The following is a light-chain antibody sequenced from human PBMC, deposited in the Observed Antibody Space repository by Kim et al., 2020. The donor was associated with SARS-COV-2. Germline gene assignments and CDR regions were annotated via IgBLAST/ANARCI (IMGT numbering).Light chain of an antibody. CDR2: RDY. V-gene: IGLV3-9*01. CDR1: NIGSKN. Sequence: SYELTQPLSVSVALGQTARITCGGKNIGSKNVHWYQQKPGQAPVLVIYRDYNRPSGIPERFSGSNSGNTATLTISRAQAGDEADYYCQVWDSSTALYVFGTGTKVTVL. CDR3: QVWDSSTALYV. J-gene: IGLJ1*01.